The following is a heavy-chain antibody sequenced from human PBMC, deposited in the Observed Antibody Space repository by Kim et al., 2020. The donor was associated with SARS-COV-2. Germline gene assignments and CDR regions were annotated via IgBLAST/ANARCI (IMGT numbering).Heavy chain of an antibody. D-gene: IGHD4-17*01. V-gene: IGHV4-31*02. J-gene: IGHJ3*02. CDR3: ARDAPMTTVTTGRAFDI. Sequence: LKSRVTISVDTSKNQFSLKLSSVTAADTAVYYCARDAPMTTVTTGRAFDIWGQGTMVTVSS.